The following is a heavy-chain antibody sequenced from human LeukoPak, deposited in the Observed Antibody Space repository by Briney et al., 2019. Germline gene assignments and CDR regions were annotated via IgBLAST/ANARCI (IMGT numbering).Heavy chain of an antibody. CDR3: ATDHGFHYGAYFDY. CDR2: ISYDGSNK. J-gene: IGHJ4*02. D-gene: IGHD4-17*01. V-gene: IGHV3-30*03. Sequence: GGSLRLSCAASGFTFSSYGMHWVRQAPGKGLEWVAVISYDGSNKYSADSVKGRFTISRDNSKNTLYLQMNSLRAEDTAVYYCATDHGFHYGAYFDYWGQGTLVTVSS. CDR1: GFTFSSYG.